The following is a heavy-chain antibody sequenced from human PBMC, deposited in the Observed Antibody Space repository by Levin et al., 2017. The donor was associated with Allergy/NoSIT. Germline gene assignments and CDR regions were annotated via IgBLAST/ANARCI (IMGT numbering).Heavy chain of an antibody. CDR3: AREGAWRREDNYYYYAVDV. D-gene: IGHD3-3*01. CDR1: GFIFRNYA. CDR2: ISYDGSNK. Sequence: GGSLRLSCAASGFIFRNYAMHWVRQAPGKGLEWVTIISYDGSNKYYADSVKGRFTISRDISKNRLYLQMHSLKTEDTAVYYCAREGAWRREDNYYYYAVDVWGQGTTVTVSS. V-gene: IGHV3-30-3*01. J-gene: IGHJ6*02.